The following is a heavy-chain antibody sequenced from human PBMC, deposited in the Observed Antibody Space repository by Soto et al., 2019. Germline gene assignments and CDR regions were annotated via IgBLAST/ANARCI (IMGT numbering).Heavy chain of an antibody. CDR2: IYYSGST. CDR1: GGSISSGDYY. J-gene: IGHJ3*02. Sequence: QVQLQESGPGLVKPSQTLSLTCTVSGGSISSGDYYWSWIRQHPGKGLEWIGYIYYSGSTYYNPSLKSRVIISVDTSENQSPLKLGSVTAADTAVYHCARKKLVTAGQNAFDIWGQGTMVTVSS. CDR3: ARKKLVTAGQNAFDI. D-gene: IGHD2-21*02. V-gene: IGHV4-31*03.